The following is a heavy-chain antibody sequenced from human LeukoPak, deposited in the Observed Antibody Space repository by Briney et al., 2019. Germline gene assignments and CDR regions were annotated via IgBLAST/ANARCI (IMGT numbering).Heavy chain of an antibody. J-gene: IGHJ6*02. V-gene: IGHV5-51*01. CDR1: GYSFTSYW. CDR3: ARFPPGYYGMDL. CDR2: IHCGDSNT. Sequence: GESLKISSHASGYSFTSYWTGWVRQMPGKGPEWMGIIHCGDSNTRYSPPYQGQVTISADKAISTAYLQWSSLKASDTVMYYCARFPPGYYGMDLWGQGTTVTVS.